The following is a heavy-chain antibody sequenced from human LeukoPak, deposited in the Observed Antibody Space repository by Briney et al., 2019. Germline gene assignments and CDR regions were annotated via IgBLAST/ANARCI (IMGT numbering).Heavy chain of an antibody. CDR2: ITASASVT. Sequence: GESLRLSCAASGFIFSSYAMSWVRPAPGKGLEWVSAITASASVTYYADSVNGRFTISRDNSKNTLYLQMNSLRAEDTAVYYCAKRSASDRGNFDYWGQGTLVTVSS. J-gene: IGHJ4*02. D-gene: IGHD3-22*01. CDR1: GFIFSSYA. V-gene: IGHV3-23*01. CDR3: AKRSASDRGNFDY.